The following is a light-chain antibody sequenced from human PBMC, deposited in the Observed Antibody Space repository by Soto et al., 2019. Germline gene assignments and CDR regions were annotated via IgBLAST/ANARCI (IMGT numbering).Light chain of an antibody. CDR2: KAS. Sequence: DIQMTQSPSTLSASVGDRVTITCRASQSVSRWLAWYQQKPGKAPHLLIFKASTLESGVPSSFSGSGSGTEFTLTITSLQPDDFATYYCQQYNVHSPWTFGQGTKVEIK. CDR3: QQYNVHSPWT. J-gene: IGKJ1*01. CDR1: QSVSRW. V-gene: IGKV1-5*03.